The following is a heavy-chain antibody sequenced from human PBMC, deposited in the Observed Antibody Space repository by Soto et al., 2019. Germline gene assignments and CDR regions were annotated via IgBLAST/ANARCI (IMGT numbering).Heavy chain of an antibody. V-gene: IGHV3-30-3*01. CDR1: GLTSSNYA. CDR2: TSYDGSNK. Sequence: QVQLVESGGGVVQPGRSLRLSCAASGLTSSNYAMSWVRQAPGKGLEWVAATSYDGSNKYHADSVKGRFTISRDNSKNTLDLQMNSLRAEDTAVYYCAGVYYGGNSVNNYWGQGTLVTVSS. J-gene: IGHJ4*02. D-gene: IGHD2-8*01. CDR3: AGVYYGGNSVNNY.